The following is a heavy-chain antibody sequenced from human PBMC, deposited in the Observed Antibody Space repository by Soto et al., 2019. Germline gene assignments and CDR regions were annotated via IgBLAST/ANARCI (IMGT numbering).Heavy chain of an antibody. CDR3: ARRSSTTMGYYGMDV. CDR1: GYSFTSYW. Sequence: EESLKISCEGSGYSFTSYWISWVRQMPGKGLEWMGRIDPSDSYTNYSPSFQGHVTISADRSISTAYLQWSSLKASDTAMYYCARRSSTTMGYYGMDVWGQGTTVTVSS. D-gene: IGHD2-2*01. CDR2: IDPSDSYT. J-gene: IGHJ6*02. V-gene: IGHV5-10-1*01.